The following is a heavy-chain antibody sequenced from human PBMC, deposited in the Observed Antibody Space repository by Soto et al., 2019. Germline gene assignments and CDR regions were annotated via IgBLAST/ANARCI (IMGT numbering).Heavy chain of an antibody. CDR1: GYTFTSYG. J-gene: IGHJ3*02. D-gene: IGHD3-10*01. V-gene: IGHV1-18*01. CDR2: ISAYNGNT. CDR3: ARDLPDLWFGEFAYVFDI. Sequence: QVQLVQSGAEVKKPGASVKVSCKASGYTFTSYGISWVRQAPGQGLEWMGWISAYNGNTNYAQKLQGRVTMTTDTSTSTAYMELRSLRSDDTAVYYCARDLPDLWFGEFAYVFDIWGQGTMVTVSS.